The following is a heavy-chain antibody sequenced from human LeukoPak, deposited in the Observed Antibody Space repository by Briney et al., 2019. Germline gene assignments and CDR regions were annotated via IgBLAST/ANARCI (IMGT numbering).Heavy chain of an antibody. Sequence: GGSLRLSCAASGFTFSNAWMNWVRQAPGKRLEWVAAISYDGSNKYYADSVKGRFTISRDNSKNTLYLQMNSLRTEDTAVYYCAKVHLEGASSLDQWGQGTLVTVSS. V-gene: IGHV3-30*18. CDR2: ISYDGSNK. D-gene: IGHD1-26*01. CDR1: GFTFSNAW. J-gene: IGHJ4*02. CDR3: AKVHLEGASSLDQ.